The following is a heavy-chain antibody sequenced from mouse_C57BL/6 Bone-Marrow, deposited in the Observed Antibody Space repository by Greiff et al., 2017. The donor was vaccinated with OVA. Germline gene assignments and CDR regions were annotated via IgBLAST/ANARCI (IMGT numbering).Heavy chain of an antibody. Sequence: EVQLQQSGPGLVKPSQSLSLTCSVTGYSITSGYYWNWIRQFPGNKLEWMGYISYDGSNNYNPSLKNRISITRDTSKNQFFLKLNSVTTEDTATYYCARNYYGNYWFAYWGQGTLVTVSA. D-gene: IGHD2-1*01. J-gene: IGHJ3*01. CDR2: ISYDGSN. V-gene: IGHV3-6*01. CDR1: GYSITSGYY. CDR3: ARNYYGNYWFAY.